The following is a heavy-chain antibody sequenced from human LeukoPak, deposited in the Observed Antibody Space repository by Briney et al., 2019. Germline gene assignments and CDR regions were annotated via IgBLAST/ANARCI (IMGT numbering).Heavy chain of an antibody. D-gene: IGHD5/OR15-5a*01. Sequence: SETLSLTCSLSGDSISSGVFYWSWIRQPAGKGLEWIGRIYTTGNTNYNASLKSRVTMSIDTSENQFSLKLTSVTAADTAVYYCARGSFYRNSYYYYINVWGTGTTVTVSS. J-gene: IGHJ6*03. CDR2: IYTTGNT. V-gene: IGHV4-61*02. CDR1: GDSISSGVFY. CDR3: ARGSFYRNSYYYYINV.